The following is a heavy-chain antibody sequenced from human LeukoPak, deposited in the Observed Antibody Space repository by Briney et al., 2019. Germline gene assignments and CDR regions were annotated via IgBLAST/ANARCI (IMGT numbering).Heavy chain of an antibody. CDR2: VFHSGST. J-gene: IGHJ4*02. CDR1: GGSISSGAYY. D-gene: IGHD4-17*01. Sequence: AQTLSLTCTVSGGSISSGAYYWSWIRQHPGEGLEYLGYVFHSGSTYYNPSLRSRVTMSVDTSKNQFSLNLSSVTAADTAVYYCVSQRGYGDRVLDYWGQGTLVTVSS. CDR3: VSQRGYGDRVLDY. V-gene: IGHV4-31*03.